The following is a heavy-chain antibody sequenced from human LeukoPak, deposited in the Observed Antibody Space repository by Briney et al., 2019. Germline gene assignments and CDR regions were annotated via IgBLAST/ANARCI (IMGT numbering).Heavy chain of an antibody. Sequence: GASVKVSCKASGGTFSSYAISRVRQAPGQGLEWMGGIIPIFGTANYAQKFQGRVTITADESTSTAYMELSSLRSEDTAVYYCARGGLPEFIGSLVDPFDYWGQGTLVTVSS. CDR3: ARGGLPEFIGSLVDPFDY. CDR2: IIPIFGTA. D-gene: IGHD3-16*01. CDR1: GGTFSSYA. J-gene: IGHJ4*02. V-gene: IGHV1-69*13.